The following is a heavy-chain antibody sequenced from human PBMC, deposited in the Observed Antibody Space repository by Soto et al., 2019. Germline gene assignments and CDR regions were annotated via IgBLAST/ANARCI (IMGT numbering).Heavy chain of an antibody. CDR2: FSATSENT. V-gene: IGHV3-23*04. D-gene: IGHD6-19*01. CDR1: GFFFSSYT. J-gene: IGHJ4*02. CDR3: AKARDQQWVRLPFDY. Sequence: EVQLVESGGSVIRPGGSLRLSCVGSGFFFSSYTMTWVRQAPGKGLEWVSSFSATSENTYYADSVRGRFTISRDNSKNTLFLQMNSLTAEDTAMYYCAKARDQQWVRLPFDYWGQGILVIVSS.